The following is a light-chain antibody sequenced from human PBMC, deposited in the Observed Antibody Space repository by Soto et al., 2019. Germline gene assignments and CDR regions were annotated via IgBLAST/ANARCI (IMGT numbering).Light chain of an antibody. CDR1: QSISSY. V-gene: IGKV1-39*01. CDR3: QQYGTSPPIT. J-gene: IGKJ5*01. Sequence: DIQMTQSPSSLSASVGDRVTITCRASQSISSYLNWYQQKPGKAPKLLIYAASSLQSGVPSRFSGGGSGTDFTLTISRLEPEDFAVYYCQQYGTSPPITFGQGTRLEI. CDR2: AAS.